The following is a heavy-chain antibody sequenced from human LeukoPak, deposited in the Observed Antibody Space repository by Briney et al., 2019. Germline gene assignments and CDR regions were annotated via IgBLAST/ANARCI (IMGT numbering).Heavy chain of an antibody. CDR2: TYYRSKWYI. Sequence: SQTLSLTCAISGDSVSSNSGAWNWIRQSPSRGLEWLGRTYYRSKWYIDYAESVRSRLTINPDTAKNQFSLQLSSVTPEDTAVYYCAKFDYYTPGDYWGQGTLVTVSS. CDR3: AKFDYYTPGDY. CDR1: GDSVSSNSGA. D-gene: IGHD3-3*01. J-gene: IGHJ4*02. V-gene: IGHV6-1*01.